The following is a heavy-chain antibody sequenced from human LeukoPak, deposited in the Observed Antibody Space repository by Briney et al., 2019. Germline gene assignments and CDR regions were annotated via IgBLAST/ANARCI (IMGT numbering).Heavy chain of an antibody. V-gene: IGHV3-30*02. Sequence: GSLRLSCAASGLTFSSYGMHWVRQAPGKGLEWVAFIRYDGSNKYYADSVKGRFTISRDNSKNTLYLQMNSLRAEDTAVYYCAKSARRYCSGGSCYYFDYWGQGTLVTVSS. D-gene: IGHD2-15*01. CDR3: AKSARRYCSGGSCYYFDY. CDR2: IRYDGSNK. CDR1: GLTFSSYG. J-gene: IGHJ4*02.